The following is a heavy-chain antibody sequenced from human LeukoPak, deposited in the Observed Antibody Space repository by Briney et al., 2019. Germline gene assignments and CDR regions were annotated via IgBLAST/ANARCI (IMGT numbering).Heavy chain of an antibody. D-gene: IGHD1-26*01. CDR1: GGSISNYY. Sequence: SETLSLTCTVSGGSISNYYWSWIRQPAGKGLEWIGRFYTSGSTNYNPSLKTRVTMSVDTSKNQISLKLSSVTAADTAVYYCARRDSGSSSRAFDIWGQGTMVTVSS. V-gene: IGHV4-4*07. CDR3: ARRDSGSSSRAFDI. CDR2: FYTSGST. J-gene: IGHJ3*02.